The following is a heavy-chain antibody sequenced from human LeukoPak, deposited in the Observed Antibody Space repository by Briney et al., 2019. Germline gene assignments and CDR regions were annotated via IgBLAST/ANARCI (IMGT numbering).Heavy chain of an antibody. Sequence: SETLSLTCTVSGGSISSYYRSWIRQPPGKGLEWIGYIYYSGSTNYNPSLKSRVTISVDTSKNQFSLKLSSVTAADTAVYYCARGGWNGRQYYFDYWGQGTLVTVSS. J-gene: IGHJ4*02. CDR1: GGSISSYY. V-gene: IGHV4-59*01. CDR2: IYYSGST. D-gene: IGHD1-1*01. CDR3: ARGGWNGRQYYFDY.